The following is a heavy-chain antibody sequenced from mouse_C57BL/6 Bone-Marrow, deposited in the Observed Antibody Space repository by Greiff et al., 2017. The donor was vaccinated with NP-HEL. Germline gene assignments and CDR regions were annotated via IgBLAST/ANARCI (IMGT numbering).Heavy chain of an antibody. D-gene: IGHD2-2*01. CDR3: TSAGGVKDYFDY. Sequence: VKLQESGAELVRPGASVTLSCKASGYTFTDYEMHWVKQTPVHGLEWIGAIDPETGGTAYNQKFKGKAILTADKSSSTAYMELRSLTSEDSAVYYCTSAGGVKDYFDYWGQGTTLTVSS. J-gene: IGHJ2*01. CDR2: IDPETGGT. V-gene: IGHV1-15*01. CDR1: GYTFTDYE.